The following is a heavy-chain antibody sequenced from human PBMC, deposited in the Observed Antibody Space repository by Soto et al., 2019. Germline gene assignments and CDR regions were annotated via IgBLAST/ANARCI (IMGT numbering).Heavy chain of an antibody. CDR2: IYHSGST. J-gene: IGHJ3*02. V-gene: IGHV4-30-2*01. Sequence: PSETLSLTCAVSGGSISSGGYSWSWIRQPPGKGLEWIGYIYHSGSTYYNPSLKSRVTISVDRSKNQFSLKLSSVTAADTAVYYCARSLTGDAVGAFAIRAQGTMVTVSS. CDR3: ARSLTGDAVGAFAI. D-gene: IGHD7-27*01. CDR1: GGSISSGGYS.